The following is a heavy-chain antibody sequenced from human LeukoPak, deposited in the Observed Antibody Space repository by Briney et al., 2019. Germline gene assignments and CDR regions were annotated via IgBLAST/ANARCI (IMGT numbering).Heavy chain of an antibody. Sequence: PSETLSLTCTVSGGSISSYYWSWIRQPPGKGLEWIGYIYYSGSTNYNPSLKSRVTISVDTSKNQFSLKLSSVTAADTAVYYCARTYSSSGWVWGIFDYWGQGTLVTVSS. CDR2: IYYSGST. J-gene: IGHJ4*02. V-gene: IGHV4-59*08. D-gene: IGHD6-19*01. CDR1: GGSISSYY. CDR3: ARTYSSSGWVWGIFDY.